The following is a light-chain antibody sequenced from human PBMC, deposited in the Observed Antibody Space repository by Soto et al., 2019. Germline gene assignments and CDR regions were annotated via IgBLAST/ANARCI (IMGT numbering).Light chain of an antibody. J-gene: IGKJ3*01. Sequence: DIQMTQSPSTLSASVGDRVTITCRASQSISSWLAWYQQKPGKAPKLLIYDASSLESGVPSRFSGSESGTEFTLTIRSLQPDDFATYYCQQYNSYPFPFAPGTKVDIK. V-gene: IGKV1-5*01. CDR2: DAS. CDR3: QQYNSYPFP. CDR1: QSISSW.